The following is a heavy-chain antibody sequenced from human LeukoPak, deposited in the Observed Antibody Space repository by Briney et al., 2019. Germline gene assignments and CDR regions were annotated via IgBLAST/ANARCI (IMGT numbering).Heavy chain of an antibody. CDR2: VNYKGST. D-gene: IGHD2-15*01. Sequence: SETLSLTCAVYGESFNDYFWNWIRQPPGKGLEWIGEVNYKGSTYYNSSLKSRVSMSVDTSKKQIFLNLRSLTATDTATYFCARGSRFDGFCAAGTCYSAYYDYWGQGTPVTVSS. CDR3: ARGSRFDGFCAAGTCYSAYYDY. J-gene: IGHJ4*02. CDR1: GESFNDYF. V-gene: IGHV4-34*01.